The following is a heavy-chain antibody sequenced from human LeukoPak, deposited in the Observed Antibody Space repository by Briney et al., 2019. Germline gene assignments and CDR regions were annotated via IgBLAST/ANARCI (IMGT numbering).Heavy chain of an antibody. CDR3: ARQLYYGSGSYLDY. V-gene: IGHV3-11*04. CDR1: GFTFSDYY. J-gene: IGHJ4*02. CDR2: ISSSGSTI. D-gene: IGHD3-10*01. Sequence: KPGGSLRLSCAASGFTFSDYYMSWIRQAPGKGLDWVSYISSSGSTIYYADSVKGRFTISRDNAKNSLYLQMNSLRAEDTAVYYCARQLYYGSGSYLDYWGQGTLLTVSS.